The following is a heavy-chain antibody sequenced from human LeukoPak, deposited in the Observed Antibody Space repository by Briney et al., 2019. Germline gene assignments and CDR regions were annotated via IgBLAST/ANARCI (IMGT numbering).Heavy chain of an antibody. V-gene: IGHV3-7*01. CDR3: ARVGTWELQRVFDY. J-gene: IGHJ4*02. CDR2: IHKAGTES. Sequence: PGGSLRLSCAASGFTFTDYWMTSVRQVPGKGLEWVANIHKAGTESYYVDSVKGRFAISRDNAKNSLYLQLSSLRVDDTAVYYCARVGTWELQRVFDYWGQGTLVTVSS. CDR1: GFTFTDYW. D-gene: IGHD1-26*01.